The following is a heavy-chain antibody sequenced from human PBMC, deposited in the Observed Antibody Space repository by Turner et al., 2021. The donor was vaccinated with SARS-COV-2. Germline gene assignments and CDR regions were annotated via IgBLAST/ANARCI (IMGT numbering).Heavy chain of an antibody. J-gene: IGHJ4*02. CDR3: AGSGGWLLDL. D-gene: IGHD6-19*01. CDR1: GFTLSNYW. V-gene: IGHV3-7*03. CDR2: IRQDGSEK. Sequence: EVQLVETGGDLVQPGGSLRLSCAASGFTLSNYWMSWVRQAPGKGLEWVANIRQDGSEKEYVDSVKGRFTISRDNAKNSLYLQMNSLRVEDKAVYYCAGSGGWLLDLWGQGTLVTVSS.